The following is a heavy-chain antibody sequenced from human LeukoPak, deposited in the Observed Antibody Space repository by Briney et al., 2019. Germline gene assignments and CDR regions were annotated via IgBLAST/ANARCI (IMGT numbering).Heavy chain of an antibody. CDR1: GFTFSDYY. V-gene: IGHV3-11*04. J-gene: IGHJ6*03. Sequence: PGGSLRLSCAASGFTFSDYYMSWIRQAPGKGLEWVSYISSSGSTIYYADSVKGRFTISRDNAKNSLYLEMHSLRAEDTAVYYCMRWTHDSGYYYMDVWGKGTTVTVSS. CDR2: ISSSGSTI. D-gene: IGHD3-3*01. CDR3: MRWTHDSGYYYMDV.